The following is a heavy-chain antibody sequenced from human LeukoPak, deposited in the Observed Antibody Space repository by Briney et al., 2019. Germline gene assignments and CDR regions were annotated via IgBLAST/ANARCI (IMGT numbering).Heavy chain of an antibody. CDR2: IYYSGST. Sequence: PSETLSLTCTVSGGSISSYYWCWIREPPGKGLEWIGYIYYSGSTNYNPSLKSRVTISVDTSKNQFSLKLSSVSAADTAVYYCARGPIADYDYWGQGTLVTVCS. CDR3: ARGPIADYDY. CDR1: GGSISSYY. D-gene: IGHD6-13*01. V-gene: IGHV4-59*01. J-gene: IGHJ4*02.